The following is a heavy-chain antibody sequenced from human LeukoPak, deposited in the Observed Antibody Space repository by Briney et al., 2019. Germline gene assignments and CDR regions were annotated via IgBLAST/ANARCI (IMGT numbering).Heavy chain of an antibody. J-gene: IGHJ4*02. D-gene: IGHD5-18*01. Sequence: SETLSLTCTVSGGSISSGGYYWSWIRQHPGKGLGWIGYIYYSGSTYYNPSLKSRVTISVDTSKNQFSLKLSSVTAADTAVYYCARDPRLVDTAMVWGQGTLVTVSS. V-gene: IGHV4-31*03. CDR1: GGSISSGGYY. CDR2: IYYSGST. CDR3: ARDPRLVDTAMV.